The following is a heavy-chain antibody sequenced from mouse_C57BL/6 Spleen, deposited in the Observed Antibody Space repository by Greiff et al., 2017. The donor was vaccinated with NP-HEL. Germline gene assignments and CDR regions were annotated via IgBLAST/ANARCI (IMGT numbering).Heavy chain of an antibody. Sequence: QVQLQQPGAELVMPGASVKLSCKASGYTFTSYWMHWVKQRPGQGLEWIGEIDPSDSYTNYNQKLKGKSTLTVDKASSTTYMQLSSLTSEDSAVYYYARDSGYGPSFAYWGQGTLVTVSA. J-gene: IGHJ3*01. D-gene: IGHD3-1*01. CDR1: GYTFTSYW. CDR2: IDPSDSYT. CDR3: ARDSGYGPSFAY. V-gene: IGHV1-69*01.